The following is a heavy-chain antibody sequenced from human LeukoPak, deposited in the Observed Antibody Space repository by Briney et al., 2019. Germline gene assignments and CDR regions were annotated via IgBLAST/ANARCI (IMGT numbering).Heavy chain of an antibody. V-gene: IGHV3-11*05. D-gene: IGHD1-26*01. CDR1: GFTFSDYY. J-gene: IGHJ4*02. CDR3: ARVRQSGSPLDY. Sequence: GGSLRLSCAASGFTFSDYYMIWIRQAPGKGLEWVSYISKSGGDTNYADSVKGRFTISRDNGKNSLYLQMNSLRAEDTAVYYCARVRQSGSPLDYWGRGTLVSVSS. CDR2: ISKSGGDT.